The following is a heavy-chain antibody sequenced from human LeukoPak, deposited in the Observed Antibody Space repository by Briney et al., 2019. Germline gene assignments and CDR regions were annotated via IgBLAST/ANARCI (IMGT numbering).Heavy chain of an antibody. Sequence: GGSLRLSCAASGFTFTDYYMSWIRQAPGKGLEWVAVISYDESKKYYGDSVRGRFTISRDNSKNTLYLQMNSLRAEDTAIYYCAKVPKAYSNSWYIDYWGQGTLVTVSS. D-gene: IGHD6-13*01. J-gene: IGHJ4*02. CDR3: AKVPKAYSNSWYIDY. V-gene: IGHV3-30*18. CDR1: GFTFTDYY. CDR2: ISYDESKK.